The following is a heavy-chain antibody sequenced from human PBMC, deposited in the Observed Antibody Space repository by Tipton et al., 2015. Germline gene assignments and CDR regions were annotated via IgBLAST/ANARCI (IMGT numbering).Heavy chain of an antibody. J-gene: IGHJ5*02. CDR2: IYYSGST. CDR3: ARGVKRDSYGKGGWFDP. CDR1: GGSISSYY. V-gene: IGHV4-59*01. D-gene: IGHD5-18*01. Sequence: TLSLTCTVSGGSISSYYWSWIRQPPGKGLEWIAYIYYSGSTNYNPSLKSRVTISVDTSKNQFSLKLSSVTAADTAVYYCARGVKRDSYGKGGWFDPWGQGNLVTVSS.